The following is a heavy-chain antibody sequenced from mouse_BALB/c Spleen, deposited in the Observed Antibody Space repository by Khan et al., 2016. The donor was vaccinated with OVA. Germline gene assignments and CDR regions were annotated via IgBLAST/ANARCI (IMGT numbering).Heavy chain of an antibody. CDR2: ISYSGRT. D-gene: IGHD1-1*01. CDR3: ARSVTITTVVATDFDY. V-gene: IGHV3-2*02. CDR1: GYSITSDYA. Sequence: EVQLQESGPGPVNPSQSLSLTCTVTGYSITSDYAWNWIRQFPGNKLEWMGYISYSGRTSYNPSLKSRISITSYTSKNQVFLPLNSVTTEDTATYFGARSVTITTVVATDFDYWGQGTTLTVSS. J-gene: IGHJ2*01.